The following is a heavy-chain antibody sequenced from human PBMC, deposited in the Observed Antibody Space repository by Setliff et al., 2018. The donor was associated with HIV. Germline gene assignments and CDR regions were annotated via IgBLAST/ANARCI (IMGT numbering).Heavy chain of an antibody. V-gene: IGHV4-39*01. CDR1: GDSITSGHFY. J-gene: IGHJ5*02. D-gene: IGHD6-19*01. Sequence: PSETLSLTCTVSGDSITSGHFYWGWIRQAPGKGLEWIGNILDGRVTFFNPSLRGRVTISVDASKNQVSLNLRSVTAADSAVYHCARPHSGRGGGAYFDPWGQGILVTLS. CDR2: ILDGRVT. CDR3: ARPHSGRGGGAYFDP.